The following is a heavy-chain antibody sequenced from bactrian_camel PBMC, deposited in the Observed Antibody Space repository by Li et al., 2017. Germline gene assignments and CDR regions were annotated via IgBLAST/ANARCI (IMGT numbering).Heavy chain of an antibody. D-gene: IGHD5*01. CDR1: RASLSNYC. Sequence: HVQLVESGGGSVQTGGSLRLRCDASRASLSNYCVGWFRQAPGEEPEGIAAISSDGTTRYTDTVKGRFTISEDNAKKIVYLQMNSLRPEDTAMYSCAAMRITTGWWHCALETFRARGYWGRGTQVTVS. J-gene: IGHJ4*01. CDR2: ISSDGTT. V-gene: IGHV3S53*01. CDR3: AAMRITTGWWHCALETFRARGY.